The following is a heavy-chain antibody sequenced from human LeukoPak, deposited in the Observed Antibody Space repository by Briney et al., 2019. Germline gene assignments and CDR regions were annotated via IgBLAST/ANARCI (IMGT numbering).Heavy chain of an antibody. Sequence: PGGSLRLSCAASGFTFTNYAMTWVRQAPGKGLEWVSGISGSGDNTYYADSVKGRFTISRDNFKNMVFLQMNSLRAEDTAVYYCAKEGPYWYFDLWGRGTLVTVSS. CDR1: GFTFTNYA. V-gene: IGHV3-23*01. CDR2: ISGSGDNT. J-gene: IGHJ2*01. CDR3: AKEGPYWYFDL.